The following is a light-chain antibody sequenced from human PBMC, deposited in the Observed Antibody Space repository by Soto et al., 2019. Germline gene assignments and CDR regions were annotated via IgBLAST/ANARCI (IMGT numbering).Light chain of an antibody. J-gene: IGLJ3*02. Sequence: NFMLTQPHSVSESPGKTVTISCTRRSFTIASNYVQWYQQRPGSSPATVIYEDNQRPSGVPDRFSGSIDSSSNSASLTISGLKTEDEADYYCQSYDGTNWVFGGGTKLIVL. V-gene: IGLV6-57*01. CDR1: SFTIASNY. CDR2: EDN. CDR3: QSYDGTNWV.